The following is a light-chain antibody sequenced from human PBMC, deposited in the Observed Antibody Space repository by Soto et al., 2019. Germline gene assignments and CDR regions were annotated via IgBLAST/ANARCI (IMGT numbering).Light chain of an antibody. CDR2: WAS. CDR1: QSVLYNSDNKNY. Sequence: DIVMTQSPDSLAVSLGERATINCKSSQSVLYNSDNKNYLAWYQQKAGQPPKLLIYWASTRDSGVPDRFSGSGSGADFTLTINNLQAEDVAVYYCQPYYTTFSFGGGTKVEIK. CDR3: QPYYTTFS. V-gene: IGKV4-1*01. J-gene: IGKJ4*01.